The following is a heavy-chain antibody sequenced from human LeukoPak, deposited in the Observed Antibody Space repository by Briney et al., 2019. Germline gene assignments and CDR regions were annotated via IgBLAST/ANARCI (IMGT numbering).Heavy chain of an antibody. D-gene: IGHD4-17*01. Sequence: GESLQISCKGSGYSFTSYWISWVRQMTGKGLEWMGRLDPSDSYTNYSPSFQCHVTISADKSVSTAYLQWSSLKASDTAMYYCARQPYGDYVLGFDYWGQGTLVAVSS. V-gene: IGHV5-10-1*01. CDR2: LDPSDSYT. CDR3: ARQPYGDYVLGFDY. CDR1: GYSFTSYW. J-gene: IGHJ4*02.